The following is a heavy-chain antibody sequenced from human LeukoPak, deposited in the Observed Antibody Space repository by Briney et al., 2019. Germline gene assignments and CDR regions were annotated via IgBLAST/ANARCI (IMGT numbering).Heavy chain of an antibody. D-gene: IGHD1-20*01. CDR3: AKDRWDQKLTWFDL. J-gene: IGHJ5*02. V-gene: IGHV3-30*02. Sequence: GGSQRLSCAASGFSFSSYGMHWVRQAPHKGLEWVAFIRYDGINKYYPDSVKGRFTISRDNSMNTLYLQMNSLGREDTAIYYCAKDRWDQKLTWFDLWGQGTLVTVSS. CDR1: GFSFSSYG. CDR2: IRYDGINK.